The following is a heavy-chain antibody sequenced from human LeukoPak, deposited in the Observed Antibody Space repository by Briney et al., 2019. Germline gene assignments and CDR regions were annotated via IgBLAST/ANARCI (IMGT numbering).Heavy chain of an antibody. D-gene: IGHD3-10*01. Sequence: GGSLRLSCAASGFSFSSYNMNWVRQTPGKGLEWVSSITSSSTYTFYADSVKGRFTISRDSARNSLYLQMNSLRAEDTAVYYCAKVSGGLTMVRGVIISGRPVDAFDIWGQGTLVTVSS. CDR1: GFSFSSYN. CDR3: AKVSGGLTMVRGVIISGRPVDAFDI. J-gene: IGHJ4*02. CDR2: ITSSSTYT. V-gene: IGHV3-21*04.